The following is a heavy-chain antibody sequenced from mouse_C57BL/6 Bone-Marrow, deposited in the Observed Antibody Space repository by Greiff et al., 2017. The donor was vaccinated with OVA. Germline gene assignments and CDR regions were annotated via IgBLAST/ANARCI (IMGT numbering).Heavy chain of an antibody. D-gene: IGHD2-1*01. CDR1: GFSLTSYG. Sequence: QVQLKESGPGLVQPSQSLSITCTVSGFSLTSYGVHWVRQSPGKGLEWLGVIWSGGSTDYNAAFISRLSISKDNSKSQVFFKMNSLQADDTAIYYCARNVYGNYLYAMDYWGQGTSVTVSS. V-gene: IGHV2-2*01. CDR2: IWSGGST. J-gene: IGHJ4*01. CDR3: ARNVYGNYLYAMDY.